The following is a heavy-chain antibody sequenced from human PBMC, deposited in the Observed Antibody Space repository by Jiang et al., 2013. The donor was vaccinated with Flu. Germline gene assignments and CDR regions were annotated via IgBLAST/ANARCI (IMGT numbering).Heavy chain of an antibody. CDR1: GFTFSSYT. CDR3: ARDSTIFEVGDAFDM. V-gene: IGHV3-21*01. CDR2: ITTSSSYK. D-gene: IGHD3-3*01. J-gene: IGHJ3*02. Sequence: QLLESGGGLVKPGGSLRLSCAVSGFTFSSYTMNWVRQAPGKGLEWVSSITTSSSYKYFADSVKGRFTISRDNAKNSLYLQMNSLRAEDTAVYYCARDSTIFEVGDAFDMWGQGTMVTVSS.